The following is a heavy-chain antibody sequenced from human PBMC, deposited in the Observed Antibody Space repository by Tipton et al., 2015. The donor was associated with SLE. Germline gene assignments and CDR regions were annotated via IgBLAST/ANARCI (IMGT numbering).Heavy chain of an antibody. CDR3: ARAMWSSSWFYYFDY. CDR1: GGSISSYY. V-gene: IGHV4-59*08. CDR2: IYYSGST. Sequence: TLSLTCTVSGGSISSYYWSWIRQPPGKGLEWIGYIYYSGSTNYNPSLKSRVTISVDTSKNQFSLKLSSATAADTAVYYCARAMWSSSWFYYFDYWGQGTLVTVSS. J-gene: IGHJ4*02. D-gene: IGHD6-13*01.